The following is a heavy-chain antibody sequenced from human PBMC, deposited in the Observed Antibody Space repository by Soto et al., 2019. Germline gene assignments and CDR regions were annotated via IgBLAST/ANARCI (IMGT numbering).Heavy chain of an antibody. D-gene: IGHD4-17*01. CDR2: IYSGGRT. CDR3: ARERWFDI. CDR1: GFTVSSNY. Sequence: EVQLVESGGGLIQPGGSLRLSCAASGFTVSSNYMSWVRQAPGKGLEWVAVIYSGGRTYYADSVKGRFTISRDNSENTMYLQMNSLRAEDTAVYYCARERWFDIWGRGTLVTVSS. V-gene: IGHV3-53*01. J-gene: IGHJ2*01.